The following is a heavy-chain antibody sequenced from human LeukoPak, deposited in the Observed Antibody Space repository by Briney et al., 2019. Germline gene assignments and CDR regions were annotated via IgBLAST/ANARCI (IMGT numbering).Heavy chain of an antibody. V-gene: IGHV1-2*02. CDR3: ARSLGIPRDYYMDV. J-gene: IGHJ6*03. D-gene: IGHD3-10*01. CDR2: INPNSDGT. CDR1: GYTFTGYY. Sequence: AASVKVSCKASGYTFTGYYMHWVRQAPGQGLEWMGWINPNSDGTNYAQKFQGRVTMTRDTSISTAYMELSRLRSDDTAVYYCARSLGIPRDYYMDVWGKGTTVTISS.